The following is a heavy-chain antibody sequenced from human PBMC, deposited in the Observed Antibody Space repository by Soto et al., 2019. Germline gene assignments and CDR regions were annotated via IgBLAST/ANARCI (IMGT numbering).Heavy chain of an antibody. CDR1: GGTFSRHA. Sequence: VKVSCKASGGTFSRHAIAWVRQAPGQGLEWMGGISPTFGTATYAPKFPGRVAISADRSSNTAYMELSSLRSQDTAVYYCASERSAQYFDSWGQGTVVTVSS. J-gene: IGHJ4*02. CDR3: ASERSAQYFDS. CDR2: ISPTFGTA. D-gene: IGHD1-26*01. V-gene: IGHV1-69*06.